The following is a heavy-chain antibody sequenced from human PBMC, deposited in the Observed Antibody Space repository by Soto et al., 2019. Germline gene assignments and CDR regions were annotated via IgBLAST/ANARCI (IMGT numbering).Heavy chain of an antibody. CDR2: ISYDGSNK. V-gene: IGHV3-30-3*01. D-gene: IGHD6-6*01. CDR3: AREFSGSSFWFDP. Sequence: PGGSLRLSFAASGFTFSSYAMHWVRQAPGKGLEWVAVISYDGSNKYYADSVKGRFTISRDNSKNTLYLQMNSLRAEDTAVYYCAREFSGSSFWFDPWGQGTLVTVSS. J-gene: IGHJ5*02. CDR1: GFTFSSYA.